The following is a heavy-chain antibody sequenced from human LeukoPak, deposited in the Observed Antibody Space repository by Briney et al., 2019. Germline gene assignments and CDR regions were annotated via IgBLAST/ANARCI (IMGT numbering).Heavy chain of an antibody. V-gene: IGHV4-59*11. CDR2: ISYIGST. CDR1: ADSFSSHY. CDR3: ARDLVTVTKGFDI. Sequence: SETLSLTCVVSADSFSSHYWTWIRQSPGKGLEWIGYISYIGSTNYNPSLKSRVTFSIDTSKNQSSLKLRSVTAADTAVYYCARDLVTVTKGFDIWGQGTMVSVSS. J-gene: IGHJ3*02. D-gene: IGHD4-17*01.